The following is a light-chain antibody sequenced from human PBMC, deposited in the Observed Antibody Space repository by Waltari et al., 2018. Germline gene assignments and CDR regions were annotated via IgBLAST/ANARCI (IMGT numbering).Light chain of an antibody. CDR1: QSVGRS. J-gene: IGKJ3*01. CDR3: QHLDSYPFT. CDR2: DAS. Sequence: IVLTQSPGTLSLSPGERATLSCRASQSVGRSLAWYQQRPGRAPRLLIYDASNRATGISYRFSGSEFGTDFTLTIIRLQPEDFASYNCQHLDSYPFTFGPGTKVDIK. V-gene: IGKV3-11*01.